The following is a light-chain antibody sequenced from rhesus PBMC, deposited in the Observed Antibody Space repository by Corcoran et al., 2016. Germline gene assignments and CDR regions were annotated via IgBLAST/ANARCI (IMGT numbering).Light chain of an antibody. J-gene: IGKJ3*01. V-gene: IGKV1-28*01. Sequence: DIQMTQSPSSLSASVGDTVTITCRASQGISRYLNWFQQKPGKAPKPLIYAASSLESGVPSRFSGSGSGTEFTLPISSLQPEDFAAYYCLQHDSYPFTFGPGAKLDIK. CDR1: QGISRY. CDR2: AAS. CDR3: LQHDSYPFT.